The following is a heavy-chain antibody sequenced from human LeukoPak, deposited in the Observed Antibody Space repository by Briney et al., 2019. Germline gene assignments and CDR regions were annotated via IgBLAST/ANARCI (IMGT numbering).Heavy chain of an antibody. CDR3: AKGRIVKLDY. CDR1: GFTFSSYE. J-gene: IGHJ4*02. Sequence: GGSLRLSCAASGFTFSSYEMNWVRQAPGKGLEWVSYISSRGSTIYYADSVKGRFTISRDNAKNSLYLQMNSLRAEDTAIYYCAKGRIVKLDYWGRGTLVTVSS. V-gene: IGHV3-48*03. D-gene: IGHD1-26*01. CDR2: ISSRGSTI.